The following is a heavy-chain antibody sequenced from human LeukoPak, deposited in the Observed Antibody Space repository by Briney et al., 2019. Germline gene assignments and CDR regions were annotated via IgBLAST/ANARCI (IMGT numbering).Heavy chain of an antibody. CDR3: AKISSGDLRFMSGDYFDY. CDR2: VTGGGGTT. V-gene: IGHV3-23*01. CDR1: GFTFSSYA. Sequence: GGSLRLSCAASGFTFSSYAMSWVRQAPGKGLEWVSTVTGGGGTTYYADSVKGRFTVSRDNSKNTLYLQMNSLRAEDTAVYYCAKISSGDLRFMSGDYFDYWGQGTLVTVSS. D-gene: IGHD4-17*01. J-gene: IGHJ4*02.